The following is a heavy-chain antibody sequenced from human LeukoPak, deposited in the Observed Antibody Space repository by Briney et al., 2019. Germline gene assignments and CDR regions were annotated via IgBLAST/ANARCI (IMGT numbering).Heavy chain of an antibody. CDR2: ISSSSSTI. D-gene: IGHD3-10*01. CDR3: ARETTYYYGSGSMDV. J-gene: IGHJ6*03. CDR1: GFTFSSYS. V-gene: IGHV3-48*01. Sequence: GGSLRLSCAASGFTFSSYSMNWVRQAPAKGLEWVSYISSSSSTIYYADSVKGRFTISRDNAKNSLYLQMNSLRAEDPAVYYCARETTYYYGSGSMDVWGKGTTVTVSS.